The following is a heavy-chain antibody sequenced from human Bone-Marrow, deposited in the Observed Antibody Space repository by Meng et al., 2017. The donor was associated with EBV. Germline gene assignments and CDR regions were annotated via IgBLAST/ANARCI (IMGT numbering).Heavy chain of an antibody. D-gene: IGHD6-13*01. CDR2: INHSGST. V-gene: IGHV4-34*01. CDR1: GGSFSGFY. Sequence: VQLQQLGAGLVVPSVTLSLTCAVYGGSFSGFYWSWIRQPPGKGLEWIGEINHSGSTNYNPSLKRRVTISVDTSKKQFSLNLTSVTAADTAVYYCARALFSNTWYKSFYFDSWGQGTLVTVSS. J-gene: IGHJ4*02. CDR3: ARALFSNTWYKSFYFDS.